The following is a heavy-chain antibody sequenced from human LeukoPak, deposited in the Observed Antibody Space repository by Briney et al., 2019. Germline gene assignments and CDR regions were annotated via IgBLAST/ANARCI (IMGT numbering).Heavy chain of an antibody. V-gene: IGHV3-48*03. CDR2: ISSSGSTI. CDR1: GFTFSSYE. Sequence: GGSLRLSCAASGFTFSSYEMNWVRQAPGKGPEWVSYISSSGSTIYYADSVKGRFTISRDNAKNSLYLQMNSLRAEDTAVYYCARELGDTAMVRWFDPWGQGTLVTVSS. J-gene: IGHJ5*02. D-gene: IGHD5-18*01. CDR3: ARELGDTAMVRWFDP.